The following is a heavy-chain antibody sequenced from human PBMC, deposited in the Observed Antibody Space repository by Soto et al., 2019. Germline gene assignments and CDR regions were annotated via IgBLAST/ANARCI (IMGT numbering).Heavy chain of an antibody. CDR3: ARESGGATATLDYYYFYMGV. CDR1: GDSFNDYY. Sequence: QVQLVQSGAEVRKPGASVTVSCRSSGDSFNDYYIHWVRQAPGQGFEWMGWINPNGGVTKYAQKFQGWVSMTRDTSIRTVYMQPSRLRSDDTAGYYCARESGGATATLDYYYFYMGVWGTGTTVTVSS. CDR2: INPNGGVT. V-gene: IGHV1-2*04. J-gene: IGHJ6*03. D-gene: IGHD5-12*01.